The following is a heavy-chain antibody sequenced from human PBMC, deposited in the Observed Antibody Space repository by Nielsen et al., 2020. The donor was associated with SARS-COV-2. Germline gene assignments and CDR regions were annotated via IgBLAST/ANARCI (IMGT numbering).Heavy chain of an antibody. CDR1: GFTLSSHG. D-gene: IGHD3-10*01. CDR2: MWYHGGDE. J-gene: IGHJ6*02. CDR3: ARESLSFGGYFYGMDV. V-gene: IGHV3-33*01. Sequence: GGSLRLSCEASGFTLSSHGMHWVRQPPGKGLEWVAHMWYHGGDENYADSVRGQFTISRDLSKNTVYLQMSSLRVEDTAVYYCARESLSFGGYFYGMDVWGQGTTVTVSS.